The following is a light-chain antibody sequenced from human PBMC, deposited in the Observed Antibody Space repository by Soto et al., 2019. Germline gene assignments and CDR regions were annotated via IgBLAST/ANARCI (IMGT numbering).Light chain of an antibody. Sequence: VQMTQSPSSLSASIGDRVIINCRASQSVGTYLNWYQQQPGKAPKLLIYAASSLQGGVPSRFSGTGSGTDFTLTISSLQSEDFATYYCQQSYHTPTFGGGTKVEIK. CDR3: QQSYHTPT. CDR2: AAS. V-gene: IGKV1-39*01. J-gene: IGKJ4*01. CDR1: QSVGTY.